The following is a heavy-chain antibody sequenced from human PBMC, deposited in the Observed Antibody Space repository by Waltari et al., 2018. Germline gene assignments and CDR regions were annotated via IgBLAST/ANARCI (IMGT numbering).Heavy chain of an antibody. CDR2: TSASSGSK. J-gene: IGHJ4*02. Sequence: EVQLLESGGGLVQRGGSLRLSCAVSGFTFSNFAMSWVRHTPGKGLEGVAGTSASSGSKYYADSVQGRFTISRDNSKKRVYLQMNSLRAEDTATYYCAKMRRNLPRDIIDNWGQGTQVIIAS. CDR1: GFTFSNFA. V-gene: IGHV3-23*01. CDR3: AKMRRNLPRDIIDN.